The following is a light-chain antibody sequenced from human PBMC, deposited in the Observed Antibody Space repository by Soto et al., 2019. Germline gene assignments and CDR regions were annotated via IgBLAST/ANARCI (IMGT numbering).Light chain of an antibody. CDR1: SSNIGAGYD. J-gene: IGLJ3*02. V-gene: IGLV1-40*01. Sequence: QSVLTQPPSVSGAPGQRVTISCTGSSSNIGAGYDVHWYQQLPGTAPKLLIYGNSNRPSGVPDRFSGSKSGTSASLAITGLQADDEADYYCQSYDSSLSGWAFGGGTTLTVL. CDR2: GNS. CDR3: QSYDSSLSGWA.